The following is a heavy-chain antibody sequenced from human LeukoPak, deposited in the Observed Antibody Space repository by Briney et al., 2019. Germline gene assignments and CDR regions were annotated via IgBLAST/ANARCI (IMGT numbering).Heavy chain of an antibody. Sequence: SVKVSCKASGGTFSSYAISWVRQAPGQGLEWMGGIIPIFGTANYAQKFQGRVTITADESTSTAYMVLSSLRSEDTAVYYCAIVELENYYYYYMDVWGKGTTVTVPS. J-gene: IGHJ6*03. V-gene: IGHV1-69*13. D-gene: IGHD6-6*01. CDR1: GGTFSSYA. CDR2: IIPIFGTA. CDR3: AIVELENYYYYYMDV.